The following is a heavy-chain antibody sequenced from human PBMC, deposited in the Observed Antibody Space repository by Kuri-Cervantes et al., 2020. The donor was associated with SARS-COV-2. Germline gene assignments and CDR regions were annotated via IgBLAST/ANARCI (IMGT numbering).Heavy chain of an antibody. D-gene: IGHD7-27*01. J-gene: IGHJ6*03. CDR3: ARQFLREGEKLGNYYYYYMDV. Sequence: ASVKVSCKASGYTFTDYYMHWMRQAPGQRLEWMGWINPNSGRTNYAQKFQGRVTMTRDTTFSTAYLELNRLTSDDTAVYYCARQFLREGEKLGNYYYYYMDVWGKGTTVTVSS. CDR1: GYTFTDYY. V-gene: IGHV1-2*02. CDR2: INPNSGRT.